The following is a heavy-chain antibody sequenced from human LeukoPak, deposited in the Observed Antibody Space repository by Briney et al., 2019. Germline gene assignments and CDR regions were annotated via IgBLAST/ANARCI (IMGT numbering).Heavy chain of an antibody. J-gene: IGHJ3*02. CDR1: GFTFSSYA. V-gene: IGHV3-30-3*01. CDR3: AKDRSGWYGFDAFDI. Sequence: GGSLRLSCAASGFTFSSYAMHWVRQAPGKGLEWVAVISYDGSNKYYADSVKGRFTISRDNSKNTLYLQMNSLRAEDTAVYYCAKDRSGWYGFDAFDIWGQGTMVTVSS. D-gene: IGHD6-19*01. CDR2: ISYDGSNK.